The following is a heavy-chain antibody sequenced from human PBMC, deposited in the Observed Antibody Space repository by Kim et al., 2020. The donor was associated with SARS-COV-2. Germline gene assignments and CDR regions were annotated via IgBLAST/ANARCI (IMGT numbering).Heavy chain of an antibody. J-gene: IGHJ5*02. CDR2: DGSNK. V-gene: IGHV3-30-3*01. Sequence: DGSNKYYADSVKGRFTISRDNSKNTLYLQMNSLRAEDTAVYYCARDYDAWGQGTLVTVSS. CDR3: ARDYDA.